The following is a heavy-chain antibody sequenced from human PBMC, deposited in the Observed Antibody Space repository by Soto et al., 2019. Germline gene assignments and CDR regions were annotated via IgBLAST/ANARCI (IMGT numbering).Heavy chain of an antibody. V-gene: IGHV3-21*01. D-gene: IGHD3-16*02. CDR1: GFTHYG. J-gene: IGHJ5*02. CDR2: ISSSSSYI. Sequence: GESLKISCAISGFTHYGMHWVRQAPGKGLEWVSSISSSSSYIYYADSVKGRFTISRDNAKNSLYLQMNSLRAEDTAVYYCARDAELGDYIWGSYPVGGYNRFDPWGQGTLVTVSS. CDR3: ARDAELGDYIWGSYPVGGYNRFDP.